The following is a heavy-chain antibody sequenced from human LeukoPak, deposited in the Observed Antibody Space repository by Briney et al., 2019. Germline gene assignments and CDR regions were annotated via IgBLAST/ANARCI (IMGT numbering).Heavy chain of an antibody. CDR2: IYNGDGT. CDR3: ARHGSITMVRGKRRYYYMDV. V-gene: IGHV3-53*01. J-gene: IGHJ6*03. CDR1: GFTVSSNY. D-gene: IGHD3-10*01. Sequence: PGGFLRLSCAASGFTVSSNYMSWVRQAPGKGLEWVSVIYNGDGTYYADSVKGRFTISRDNSKNTLYLQMNSLRAEDTAVYYCARHGSITMVRGKRRYYYMDVWGKGTTVTISS.